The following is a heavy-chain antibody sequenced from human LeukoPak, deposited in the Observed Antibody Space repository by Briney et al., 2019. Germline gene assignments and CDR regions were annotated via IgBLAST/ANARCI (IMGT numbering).Heavy chain of an antibody. J-gene: IGHJ3*02. CDR1: GFTFSSYE. D-gene: IGHD3-10*01. CDR2: ISSSGSTI. CDR3: ARESVTMVRRAFDI. Sequence: GGSLRLSCAASGFTFSSYEMNWVRQAPGKGLEWVSYISSSGSTIYYAVSVKGRFTISRDNAKNSLYLQMNSLRAEDTAVYYCARESVTMVRRAFDIWGQGTMVTVSS. V-gene: IGHV3-48*03.